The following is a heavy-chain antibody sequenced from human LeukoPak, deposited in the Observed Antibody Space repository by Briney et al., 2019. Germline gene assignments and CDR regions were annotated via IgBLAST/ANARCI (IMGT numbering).Heavy chain of an antibody. J-gene: IGHJ4*02. V-gene: IGHV1-18*01. D-gene: IGHD3-3*01. CDR3: ARDHEAYYDFWSGYYKVGNFDY. CDR2: ISAYNGKT. CDR1: GYTFISYG. Sequence: ASVKVSCKASGYTFISYGISWVRQAPGQGLEWMGWISAYNGKTNYAQKLQGRVTMTTDTSTSTAYMELRSLRSDDTAVYYCARDHEAYYDFWSGYYKVGNFDYWGQGTLVTVSS.